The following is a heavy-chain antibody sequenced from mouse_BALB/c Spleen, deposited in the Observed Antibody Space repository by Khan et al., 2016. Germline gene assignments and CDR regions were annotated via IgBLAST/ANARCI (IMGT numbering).Heavy chain of an antibody. D-gene: IGHD1-1*01. CDR2: IYPGDGDT. V-gene: IGHV1-87*01. Sequence: QVRLQQSGAELARPGASVKLSCKASGYTFISYWMQWVKQRPGQGLEWIGAIYPGDGDTRYTQKFKGKATLTVDKSSSKAYMQLSSLASEDSAVYYCARGGTTGSPFAYWGQGTLVTVSA. CDR1: GYTFISYW. CDR3: ARGGTTGSPFAY. J-gene: IGHJ3*01.